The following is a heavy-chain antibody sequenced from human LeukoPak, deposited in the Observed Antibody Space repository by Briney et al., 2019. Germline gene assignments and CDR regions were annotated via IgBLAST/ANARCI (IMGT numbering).Heavy chain of an antibody. V-gene: IGHV1-2*02. J-gene: IGHJ4*02. CDR2: INPNSGDT. CDR3: ARAYGSGSYSDQYYFDY. D-gene: IGHD3-10*01. Sequence: GASVKVSCKASAYTFTGYYMHWVRQAPGQGLEWMGWINPNSGDTHYAEKFQGRVTMTRDTFISTAYMELSRLRSDDTAVYYCARAYGSGSYSDQYYFDYWGQGTLVTVSS. CDR1: AYTFTGYY.